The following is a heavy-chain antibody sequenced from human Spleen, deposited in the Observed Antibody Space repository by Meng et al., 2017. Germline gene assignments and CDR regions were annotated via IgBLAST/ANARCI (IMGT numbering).Heavy chain of an antibody. CDR1: GFTFSSYA. D-gene: IGHD2-8*02. CDR2: ISYDGSNK. J-gene: IGHJ1*01. CDR3: ARPLGGLSSKYFQH. Sequence: GGSLRLSCAASGFTFSSYAMHWVRQAPGKGLEWVAVISYDGSNKYYADSVKGRFTISRDNSKNTLYLQMNSLRAEDTAVYYCARPLGGLSSKYFQHWGQGTLVTVSS. V-gene: IGHV3-30*04.